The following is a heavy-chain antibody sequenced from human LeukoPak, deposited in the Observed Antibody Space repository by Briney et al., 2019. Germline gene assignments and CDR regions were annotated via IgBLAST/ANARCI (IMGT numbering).Heavy chain of an antibody. Sequence: GGSLRLSCAASGFTLSSHWLHWVRQAPGKGLVWVSRINSDGSTTNYADSVKGRFTISRDNAENTLYLQMNSLRVEDTAVYYCTRRVSATRWFDPWGQGTLVTVSS. CDR1: GFTLSSHW. CDR2: INSDGSTT. CDR3: TRRVSATRWFDP. V-gene: IGHV3-74*01. J-gene: IGHJ5*02. D-gene: IGHD2-15*01.